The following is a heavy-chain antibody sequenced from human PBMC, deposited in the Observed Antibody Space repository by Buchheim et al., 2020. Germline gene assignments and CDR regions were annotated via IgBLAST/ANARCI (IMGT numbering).Heavy chain of an antibody. Sequence: EVQLVESGGGLVKPGGSLRLSCEASGLTFSSAWMNWVRQAPGKGLEWVGRIKRKSEGGTRDYAPPVKGRFTMSRDDSKNTLYLQMDSLKTEDTAVYYCTTARPIEAPAGFYYYYGMDVWGQGTT. CDR1: GLTFSSAW. CDR2: IKRKSEGGTR. J-gene: IGHJ6*02. CDR3: TTARPIEAPAGFYYYYGMDV. D-gene: IGHD2-2*01. V-gene: IGHV3-15*07.